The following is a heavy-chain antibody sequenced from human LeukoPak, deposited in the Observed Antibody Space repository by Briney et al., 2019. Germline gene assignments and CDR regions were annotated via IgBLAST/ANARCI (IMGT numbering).Heavy chain of an antibody. CDR3: ARGRAAAGRYYFDY. J-gene: IGHJ4*02. CDR1: GGSFSGYY. Sequence: PSETLSLTCAVSGGSFSGYYWSWIRQTPGKGLEWIGEINHRGNTIYNPSLKSRVSMSVDTSKNQFSLKLSSVTAADTAVYYCARGRAAAGRYYFDYWGQGTLVTVSS. V-gene: IGHV4-34*01. D-gene: IGHD6-13*01. CDR2: INHRGNT.